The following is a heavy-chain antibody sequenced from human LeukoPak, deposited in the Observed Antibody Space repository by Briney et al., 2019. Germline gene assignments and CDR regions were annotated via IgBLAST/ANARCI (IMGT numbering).Heavy chain of an antibody. CDR2: INHSGST. Sequence: SETLSLTCAVHGGSFSGYYWSWIRPPPGKGLEWIGEINHSGSTNYNPSLKSRVTISVDTSKNQFSLKLSSGTAADRAVYYSARGYSSSSYNWFDPWGQGTLVTVSS. J-gene: IGHJ5*02. CDR3: ARGYSSSSYNWFDP. CDR1: GGSFSGYY. V-gene: IGHV4-34*01. D-gene: IGHD6-6*01.